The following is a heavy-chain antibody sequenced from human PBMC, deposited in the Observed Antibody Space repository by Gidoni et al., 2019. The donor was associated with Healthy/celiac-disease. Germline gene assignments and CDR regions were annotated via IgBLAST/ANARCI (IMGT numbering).Heavy chain of an antibody. CDR3: AISSQEEKESHYYYYYGMDV. J-gene: IGHJ6*02. Sequence: QLQLQESGPGLVKPSETLSLTCTVSGGFLRSSCYYWGWIRQPPGKGLEWIGSIYYSGSTYYNPSLKSRVTISVDTSKNQFSLKLSSVTAADTAVYYCAISSQEEKESHYYYYYGMDVWGQGTTVTVSS. CDR1: GGFLRSSCYY. V-gene: IGHV4-39*01. CDR2: IYYSGST.